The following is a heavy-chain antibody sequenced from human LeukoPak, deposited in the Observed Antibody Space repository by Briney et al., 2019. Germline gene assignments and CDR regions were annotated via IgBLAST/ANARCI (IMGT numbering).Heavy chain of an antibody. V-gene: IGHV3-21*01. J-gene: IGHJ4*02. CDR3: ARGGATIGLFDY. CDR1: GFTFSGYS. Sequence: PGGSLRLSCAASGFTFSGYSMNWVRQAPGKGLEWVSSISSSSSYIYYADSVKGRFTISRDNAKNSLYLQMNSLRAEDTAVYYCARGGATIGLFDYWGQGTLVTVSS. D-gene: IGHD5-24*01. CDR2: ISSSSSYI.